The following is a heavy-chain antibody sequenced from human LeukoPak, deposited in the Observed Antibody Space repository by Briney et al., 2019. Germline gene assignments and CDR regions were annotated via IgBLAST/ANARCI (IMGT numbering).Heavy chain of an antibody. V-gene: IGHV3-23*01. J-gene: IGHJ4*02. CDR2: ISGSGGST. CDR3: AKDSRSSGSYYSPFAY. CDR1: GFTFSSYA. D-gene: IGHD3-10*01. Sequence: VRSLRLSCAASGFTFSSYAMSWVRQAPGKGLEWVSAISGSGGSTYYADSVKGRFTISRDNSKNTLYLQMNSLRAEDTAVYYCAKDSRSSGSYYSPFAYWGQGTLVTVSS.